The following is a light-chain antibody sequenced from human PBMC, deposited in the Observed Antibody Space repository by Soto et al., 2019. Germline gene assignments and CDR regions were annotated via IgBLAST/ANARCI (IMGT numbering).Light chain of an antibody. Sequence: EFVLTQSPATLSLSPGERATLSCRASQSVRSSLAWYQQKPGQAPRLLIYDPSNRATGIPARFSGSGSGTDFTLSISSLEPEDFAVYYCQQRSIWLLTFGGGTKVEIK. J-gene: IGKJ4*01. CDR1: QSVRSS. V-gene: IGKV3-11*01. CDR3: QQRSIWLLT. CDR2: DPS.